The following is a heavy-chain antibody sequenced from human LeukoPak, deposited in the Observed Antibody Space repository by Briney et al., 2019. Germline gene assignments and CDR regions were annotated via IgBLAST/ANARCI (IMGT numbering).Heavy chain of an antibody. J-gene: IGHJ6*03. Sequence: GGSLRLSCAASGFTFSSYWMHWVRQAPGKGLVWVSRINSDGSSTRYADSVKGRFTISRDNAKNTLYLQMNSLRVEDTAVYYCARGTGCGGGSCPISLYYYHYYMDVWGKGTTVTVSS. CDR2: INSDGSST. V-gene: IGHV3-74*01. CDR3: ARGTGCGGGSCPISLYYYHYYMDV. CDR1: GFTFSSYW. D-gene: IGHD2-15*01.